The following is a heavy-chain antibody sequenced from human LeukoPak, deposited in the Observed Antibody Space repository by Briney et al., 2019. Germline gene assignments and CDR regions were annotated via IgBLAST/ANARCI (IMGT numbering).Heavy chain of an antibody. CDR1: GGSISSYY. CDR3: ARHTSYGGNSAFDY. Sequence: PSETLSPTCTVSGGSISSYYWSWIRQPPGKGLEWIGYIYYTGTTNYNPSLKSRVTISVDTSKNHFSLKLSSVTAADTAVYYCARHTSYGGNSAFDYWGQGTLVTVSS. V-gene: IGHV4-59*08. J-gene: IGHJ4*02. D-gene: IGHD4-23*01. CDR2: IYYTGTT.